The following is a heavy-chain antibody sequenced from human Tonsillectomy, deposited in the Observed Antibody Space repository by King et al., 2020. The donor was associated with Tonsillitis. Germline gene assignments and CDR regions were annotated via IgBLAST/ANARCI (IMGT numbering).Heavy chain of an antibody. CDR1: GFTFSSYG. J-gene: IGHJ4*02. CDR3: AKVAGSGRNRGDY. D-gene: IGHD3-10*01. Sequence: VQLVESGGGVVQPGRSLRLSCAASGFTFSSYGMHWVRQAPGKGLEWVAVISYDGSNKYYADSVKGRFTISRDNSKNSLYLQVNSLRAEDTAVYYCAKVAGSGRNRGDYWGQGTLVTVSS. CDR2: ISYDGSNK. V-gene: IGHV3-30*18.